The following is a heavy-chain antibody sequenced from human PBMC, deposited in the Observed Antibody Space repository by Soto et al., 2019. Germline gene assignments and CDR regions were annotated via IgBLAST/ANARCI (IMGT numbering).Heavy chain of an antibody. D-gene: IGHD6-19*01. Sequence: EVQLLESGGALVQPGGSLRLSCAASGFTFSSYAMSWVRQAPGKGLEWVSVISGSGDSTYYADSVKGRFTISRDNSKNTLYLQMNRLRDEDTAVYYCAKMTSGWYFDYWGQGTLGTVSS. CDR1: GFTFSSYA. CDR3: AKMTSGWYFDY. CDR2: ISGSGDST. J-gene: IGHJ4*02. V-gene: IGHV3-23*01.